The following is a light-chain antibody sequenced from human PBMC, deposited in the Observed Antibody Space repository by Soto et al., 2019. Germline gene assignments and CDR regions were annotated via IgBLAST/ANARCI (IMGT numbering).Light chain of an antibody. J-gene: IGLJ3*02. CDR1: SSDVGGYNY. CDR2: DVS. CDR3: SSYTGGATWV. Sequence: QSALTQPRSVSGSPGQSVTISCTGTSSDVGGYNYVSWYQQHPGKAPKLVICDVSERPSGVPDRFSGSKSGNTASLTISGLQAEDEADYYCSSYTGGATWVFGGGTKLTVL. V-gene: IGLV2-11*01.